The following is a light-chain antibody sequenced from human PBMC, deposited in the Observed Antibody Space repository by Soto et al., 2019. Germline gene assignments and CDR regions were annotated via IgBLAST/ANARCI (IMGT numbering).Light chain of an antibody. CDR2: GAS. J-gene: IGKJ4*01. Sequence: EIVMTQSPATLSVSPGERATLSCRASQSVNIYLAWYQQKPGQAPRLLIFGASSRATGIPARFSGSGSGTEFNLTIRSLQSEDFAVYFCQQYDDWLRLTFGGGTKVDIK. CDR1: QSVNIY. V-gene: IGKV3D-15*01. CDR3: QQYDDWLRLT.